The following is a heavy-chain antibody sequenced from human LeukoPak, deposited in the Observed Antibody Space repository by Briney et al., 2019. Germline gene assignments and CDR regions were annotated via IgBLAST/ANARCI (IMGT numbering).Heavy chain of an antibody. CDR2: IYYSGST. J-gene: IGHJ4*02. CDR1: GGSISSGDYY. Sequence: SETLSLTCTVSGGSISSGDYYWSWIRQPPGKGLEWIGYIYYSGSTYYNPSLKSRVTISVDTSKNQFSLKLSSVTAADTAVYYCARLVVVTAIGADYWGQGTLVTASS. D-gene: IGHD2-21*02. CDR3: ARLVVVTAIGADY. V-gene: IGHV4-30-4*01.